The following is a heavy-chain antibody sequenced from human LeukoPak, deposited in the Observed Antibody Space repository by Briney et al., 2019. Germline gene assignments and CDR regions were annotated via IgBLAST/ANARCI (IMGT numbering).Heavy chain of an antibody. CDR3: ARARGYFDH. CDR1: GDSVSSNSAA. Sequence: SQTLSLTCAISGDSVSSNSAAWSWIRQSPSRGLEWLGRTYYRSKWNNNYAISVKSRITINPDTSKNQFPLQLNSVTPEDTGVYYCARARGYFDHWGRGTLVTVSS. CDR2: TYYRSKWNN. J-gene: IGHJ2*01. V-gene: IGHV6-1*01. D-gene: IGHD3-10*01.